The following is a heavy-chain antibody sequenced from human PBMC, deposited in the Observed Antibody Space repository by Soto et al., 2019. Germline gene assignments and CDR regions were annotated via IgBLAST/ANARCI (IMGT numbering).Heavy chain of an antibody. D-gene: IGHD3-10*01. CDR3: APVRNFDKLFSL. V-gene: IGHV4-34*02. CDR2: INHGGSA. J-gene: IGHJ4*02. CDR1: GGSISNYY. Sequence: QVQLQQWGAGLLKPSETLSLTCAVYGGSISNYYWSWIRQPPGKGLQWIGEINHGGSANYNPSLKSRVTISLDTSKNQFFLKLSSVTAADTAVYYCAPVRNFDKLFSLWGQGTPVTVSS.